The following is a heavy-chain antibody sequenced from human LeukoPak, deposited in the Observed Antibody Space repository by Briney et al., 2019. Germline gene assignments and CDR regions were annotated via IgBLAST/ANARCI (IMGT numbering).Heavy chain of an antibody. CDR1: GFTFDDYA. V-gene: IGHV3-9*01. J-gene: IGHJ4*02. CDR3: AKSEWGEFDF. CDR2: ISWNSGRI. Sequence: GRSLRLSCAASGFTFDDYAMHWVRQVPGKGLEWVSGISWNSGRIDCADSVKGRFTISRDNAKKSLFLQMKSLRVEDTAFYYCAKSEWGEFDFRGQGTLVTVS. D-gene: IGHD3-16*01.